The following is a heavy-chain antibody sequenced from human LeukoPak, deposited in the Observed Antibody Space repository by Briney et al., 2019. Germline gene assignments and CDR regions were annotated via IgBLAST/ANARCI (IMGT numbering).Heavy chain of an antibody. CDR3: ARVYGGNSGVFDP. V-gene: IGHV4-34*01. CDR1: GESFSGYC. CDR2: INHSGST. Sequence: PSETLSLTCAVYGESFSGYCWTWIRQSPGKGLEWIGEINHSGSTNYNPSLKSRVTISVDTSKNQFSLKLSSVTAADTAVYYCARVYGGNSGVFDPWGQGTLVTVSS. J-gene: IGHJ5*02. D-gene: IGHD4-23*01.